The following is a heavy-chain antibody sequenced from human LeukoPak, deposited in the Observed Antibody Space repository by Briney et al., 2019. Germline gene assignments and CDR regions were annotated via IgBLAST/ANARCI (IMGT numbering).Heavy chain of an antibody. Sequence: SETLSLTCTVSGGSISSYYWSWIRQPPGKGLEWIGYIYYSGSTNHNPSLKSRVTISVDTSKNQFSLKLSSVTAADTAVYYCARFTDSSGYGRYWGQGTLVTVSS. V-gene: IGHV4-59*01. D-gene: IGHD3-22*01. J-gene: IGHJ4*02. CDR2: IYYSGST. CDR3: ARFTDSSGYGRY. CDR1: GGSISSYY.